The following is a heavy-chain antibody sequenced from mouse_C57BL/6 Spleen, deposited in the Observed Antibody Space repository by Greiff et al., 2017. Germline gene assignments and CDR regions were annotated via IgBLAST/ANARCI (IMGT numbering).Heavy chain of an antibody. CDR1: GYTFTDYY. D-gene: IGHD3-3*01. Sequence: QVQLKQSGAELVRPGASVKLSCKASGYTFTDYYINWVKQRPGQGLEWIARIYPGSGNTYYNEKFKGKATLTAEKSSSTAYMQLSSLTSEDSAVYFCARSLDTRGAMDYWGQGTSVTVSS. V-gene: IGHV1-76*01. CDR3: ARSLDTRGAMDY. J-gene: IGHJ4*01. CDR2: IYPGSGNT.